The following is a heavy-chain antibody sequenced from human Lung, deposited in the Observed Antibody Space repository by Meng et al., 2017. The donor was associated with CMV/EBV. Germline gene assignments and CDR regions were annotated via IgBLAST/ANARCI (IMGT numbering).Heavy chain of an antibody. CDR3: ATDDSRSTTYCCGIDV. J-gene: IGHJ6*02. CDR2: VSYDGSNK. CDR1: GFTFRSYV. V-gene: IGHV3-30*04. Sequence: GGSXRLXCAASGFTFRSYVMHWVRQAPGRGLEWVTLVSYDGSNKYYADSVNGRFTISRDNSRNTLYLQMNSLRVEDTAVSYCATDDSRSTTYCCGIDVWGQGTTVTVSS. D-gene: IGHD1-14*01.